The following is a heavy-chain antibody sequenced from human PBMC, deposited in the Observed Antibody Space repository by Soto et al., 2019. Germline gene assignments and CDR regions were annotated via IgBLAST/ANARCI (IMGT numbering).Heavy chain of an antibody. V-gene: IGHV3-23*01. CDR3: SRVSDYYDSSGYYGY. CDR2: ISGSGGST. J-gene: IGHJ4*02. Sequence: PGGSLRLSCAASGFTFSSYAMSWVRQAPGKGLEWVSAISGSGGSTYYADSVKGRFTIARDNSKNTLYLQMNSLRAEDTAVYYCSRVSDYYDSSGYYGYWGQGTLVTVSS. CDR1: GFTFSSYA. D-gene: IGHD3-22*01.